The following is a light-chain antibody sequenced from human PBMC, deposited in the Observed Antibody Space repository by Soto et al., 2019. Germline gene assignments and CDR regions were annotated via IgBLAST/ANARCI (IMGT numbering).Light chain of an antibody. CDR1: QSIFRS. V-gene: IGKV1-39*01. Sequence: DIQMTQSPPSLSASVGDRVTITCRASQSIFRSLNWYQQKPGKAPKLLIYAASNLQSGVPSRFSVSESGTDFILTISSLQPEDFATYYCQQIYAAPVTFGQGTTVEIK. CDR3: QQIYAAPVT. J-gene: IGKJ1*01. CDR2: AAS.